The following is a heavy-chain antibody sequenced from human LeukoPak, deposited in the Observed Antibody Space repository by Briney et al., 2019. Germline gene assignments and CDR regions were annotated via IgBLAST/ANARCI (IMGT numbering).Heavy chain of an antibody. D-gene: IGHD3-22*01. CDR2: IKYDGSEK. J-gene: IGHJ4*02. CDR3: ARECLQTYYESSGYEH. Sequence: PGGSLRLSCAASGFTFSSYAMNWVRQAPGKGLEWVANIKYDGSEKFYVDSVKGRFTISRDNDKNSLFLQMSSLRAEDTAIYYCARECLQTYYESSGYEHWGQGTLVTVSS. V-gene: IGHV3-7*01. CDR1: GFTFSSYA.